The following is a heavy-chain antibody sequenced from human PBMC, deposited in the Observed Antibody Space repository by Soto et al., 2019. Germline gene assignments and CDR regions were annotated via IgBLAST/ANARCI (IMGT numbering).Heavy chain of an antibody. V-gene: IGHV3-74*01. J-gene: IGHJ4*02. CDR3: ARGPTGWFGYDY. Sequence: DVQLVESGGGLVQPGGSLRLSCAASGFTFSSSWMHWVRQAPGKGLVWVSRINSGASTTNYADSVKGRFTISRDNAKNTLYLHMGSLTADDTAVYYCARGPTGWFGYDYWGQGTLVTVSS. CDR1: GFTFSSSW. D-gene: IGHD3-10*01. CDR2: INSGASTT.